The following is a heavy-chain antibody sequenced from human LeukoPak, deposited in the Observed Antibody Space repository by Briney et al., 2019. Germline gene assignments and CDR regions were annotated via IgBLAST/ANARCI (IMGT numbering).Heavy chain of an antibody. CDR2: IYYSGST. V-gene: IGHV4-59*01. D-gene: IGHD2-2*01. CDR3: ARATEGVIVVVPAAQAKPNNWFDP. Sequence: SETLSLTCTVSGGSISSYYWSWIRQPPGKGLEWIGYIYYSGSTNYNPSLKSRVTISVDTSKNQFSLKLSSVTAADTAVYYCARATEGVIVVVPAAQAKPNNWFDPWGQGTLVNVSS. CDR1: GGSISSYY. J-gene: IGHJ5*02.